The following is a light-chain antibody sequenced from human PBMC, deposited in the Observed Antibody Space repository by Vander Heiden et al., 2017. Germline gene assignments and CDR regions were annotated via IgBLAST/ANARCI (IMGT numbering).Light chain of an antibody. CDR1: QSVGSN. CDR2: GSS. Sequence: EKMMTQSQTTLSVSPGERATLSCRARQSVGSNLAWYQQKPGQAPRLLIYGSSTRATGIPARFSGSGSGTEFTLTISSLQSEDFAVYYCQQYNNWPGTFGQGTKVEIK. CDR3: QQYNNWPGT. V-gene: IGKV3-15*01. J-gene: IGKJ1*01.